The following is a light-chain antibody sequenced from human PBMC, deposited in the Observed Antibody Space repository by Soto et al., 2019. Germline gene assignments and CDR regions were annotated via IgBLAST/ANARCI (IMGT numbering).Light chain of an antibody. Sequence: DIQMTESPSTLSASVGDRVTITCRASQSISSWLAWYQQKPGKAPKLLIYDASSLESEVPSRFSGSGSGTEFTLTISSLQPDDFATYYCQQYNSRTFGQGTKVEIK. CDR2: DAS. CDR1: QSISSW. J-gene: IGKJ1*01. CDR3: QQYNSRT. V-gene: IGKV1-5*01.